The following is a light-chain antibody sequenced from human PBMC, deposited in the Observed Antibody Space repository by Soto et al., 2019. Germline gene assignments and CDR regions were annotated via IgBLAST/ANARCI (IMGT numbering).Light chain of an antibody. CDR3: MQALQTPLFT. CDR2: LGS. J-gene: IGKJ3*01. V-gene: IGKV2-28*01. Sequence: DIVMTQSPLYLPVTPGEPASISCRSSQSLLHSDGYNYLDWYLQKPGQSPQLLIYLGSNRDSGVPDRFSGSGSGTEFTLKISRVEAEDVGVYYCMQALQTPLFTFGPGTKVDLK. CDR1: QSLLHSDGYNY.